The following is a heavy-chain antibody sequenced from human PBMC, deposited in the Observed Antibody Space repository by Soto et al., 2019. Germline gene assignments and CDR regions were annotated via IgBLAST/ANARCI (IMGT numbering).Heavy chain of an antibody. D-gene: IGHD3-22*01. J-gene: IGHJ4*02. V-gene: IGHV3-30-3*01. Sequence: ESGGGVVQPGRSLRLSCAASGFTFSSYAMHWVRQAPGKGLEWVAVISYDGSNKYYADSVKGRFTISRDNSKNTLYLQMNSLRAEDTAVYYCARDGSEYYYDSSGYFDYWGQGTLVTVSS. CDR3: ARDGSEYYYDSSGYFDY. CDR2: ISYDGSNK. CDR1: GFTFSSYA.